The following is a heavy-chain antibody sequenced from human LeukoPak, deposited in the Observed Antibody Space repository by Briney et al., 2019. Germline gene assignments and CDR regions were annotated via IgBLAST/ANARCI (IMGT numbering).Heavy chain of an antibody. CDR2: IKEDGGEK. CDR1: GVTFINYW. J-gene: IGHJ4*02. Sequence: GGSLRLSCTASGVTFINYWLSWVRRAPGKGVEGVANIKEDGGEKNYVDSVRGRFTITRDNSRNSLYLQMNSLRGEDTAVYYCATERRGSSTYDGREAFDFWGQGTLVTVSS. CDR3: ATERRGSSTYDGREAFDF. D-gene: IGHD6-13*01. V-gene: IGHV3-7*01.